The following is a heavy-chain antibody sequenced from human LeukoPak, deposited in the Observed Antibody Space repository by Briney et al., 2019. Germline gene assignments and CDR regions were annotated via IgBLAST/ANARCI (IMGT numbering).Heavy chain of an antibody. CDR1: GYTFTGYY. Sequence: ASVKVSCKASGYTFTGYYMHWVRQAPGQGHEWMGWINPNSGGTNYAQKFQGRVTMTRDTSISTAYMELSRLRSDDTAVYYCARQLANPRTDFDYWGQGTLVTVSS. CDR2: INPNSGGT. D-gene: IGHD6-13*01. V-gene: IGHV1-2*02. CDR3: ARQLANPRTDFDY. J-gene: IGHJ4*02.